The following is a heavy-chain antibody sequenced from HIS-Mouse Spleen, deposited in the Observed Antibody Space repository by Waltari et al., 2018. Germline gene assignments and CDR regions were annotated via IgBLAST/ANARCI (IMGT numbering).Heavy chain of an antibody. Sequence: QLQLQESRPGLVKPSETLSLTCTVSGGSISSSIYYWGWIRPPPGKGLEWIGSIYYSGSTYYNPSLKSRVTISVDTSKNQFSLKLSSVTAADTAVYYCARDPKKEEQLAHDAFDIWGQGTMVTVSS. V-gene: IGHV4-39*07. J-gene: IGHJ3*02. D-gene: IGHD6-6*01. CDR1: GGSISSSIYY. CDR3: ARDPKKEEQLAHDAFDI. CDR2: IYYSGST.